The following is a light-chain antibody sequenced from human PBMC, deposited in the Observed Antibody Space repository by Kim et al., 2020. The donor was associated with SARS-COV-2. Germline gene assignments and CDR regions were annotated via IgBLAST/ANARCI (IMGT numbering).Light chain of an antibody. CDR1: SRSIASNY. CDR3: QSYDSSNQV. CDR2: EDN. V-gene: IGLV6-57*03. J-gene: IGLJ2*01. Sequence: GESVTISCTRSSRSIASNYVQWYQQRPGSAPTTVIYEDNQRPSGVPDRFSGSIDSSSSSASLTISGLKTEDEADYYCQSYDSSNQVFGGGTKLTVL.